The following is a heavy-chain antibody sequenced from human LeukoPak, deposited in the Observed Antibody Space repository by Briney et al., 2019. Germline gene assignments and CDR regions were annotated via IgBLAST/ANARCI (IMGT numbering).Heavy chain of an antibody. Sequence: GASVKVSXKASGGTFSSYAISWGRQAPGQGLEWMGGIIPIVGTANYAQKFQGRVTITTDESTSTAYMELSSLRSEDTAVYYCARGRLGYSSSSDFDYWGQGTLVTVYS. V-gene: IGHV1-69*05. D-gene: IGHD6-6*01. CDR3: ARGRLGYSSSSDFDY. CDR2: IIPIVGTA. J-gene: IGHJ4*02. CDR1: GGTFSSYA.